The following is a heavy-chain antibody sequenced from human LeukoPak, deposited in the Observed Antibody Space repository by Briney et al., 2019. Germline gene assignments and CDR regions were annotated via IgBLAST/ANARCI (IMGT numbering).Heavy chain of an antibody. J-gene: IGHJ4*02. CDR2: IYYSGST. Sequence: PSETLSLTCTVSGGSISSSSYYWGWIRQPPGKGLEWIGSIYYSGSTYYNPSLKSRVTISVDTSKNQFSLKLSSVTAADTAVYYCARLLLVKVVVIRRYFDYWGQGTLVTVSS. CDR3: ARLLLVKVVVIRRYFDY. CDR1: GGSISSSSYY. D-gene: IGHD3-22*01. V-gene: IGHV4-39*01.